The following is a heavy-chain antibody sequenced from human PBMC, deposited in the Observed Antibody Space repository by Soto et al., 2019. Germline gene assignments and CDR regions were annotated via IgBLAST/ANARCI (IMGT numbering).Heavy chain of an antibody. CDR3: AKLSSPINDLAAAGPDY. J-gene: IGHJ4*02. CDR1: GFTFTSYA. Sequence: GGSLRLSCAASGFTFTSYAMSWVRQVPGKGLEWVSAISRSGCSTYYADSVKGRFTISRDNSKNTLYLQMNSLRAEDTAVYYCAKLSSPINDLAAAGPDYWGQGTLVTVSS. V-gene: IGHV3-23*01. D-gene: IGHD6-13*01. CDR2: ISRSGCST.